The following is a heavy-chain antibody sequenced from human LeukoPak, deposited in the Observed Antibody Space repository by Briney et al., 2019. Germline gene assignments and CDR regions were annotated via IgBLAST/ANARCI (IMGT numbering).Heavy chain of an antibody. J-gene: IGHJ4*02. V-gene: IGHV3-48*03. Sequence: PGGSLRLSCAASRFTFSNYEMNWVRQAPGKGLEWVSYISSSGSTMYYADSVKGRFTISRDNAKNSLYLQMNSLRAEDTAVYYCLVTTSGFDYWGQGTLVTVSS. CDR3: LVTTSGFDY. CDR2: ISSSGSTM. D-gene: IGHD4-17*01. CDR1: RFTFSNYE.